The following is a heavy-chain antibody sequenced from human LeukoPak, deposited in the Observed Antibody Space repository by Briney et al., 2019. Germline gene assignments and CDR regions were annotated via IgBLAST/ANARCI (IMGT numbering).Heavy chain of an antibody. Sequence: PSETLSLTCTVSGGSISNSDYYWGWIRQPPGKGLECIGSIFYSGSTYYNPSLKSRVTISVDTSKNQFSLNLTSVTAADTAVYYCARSRKGYSYDAINIWGQGTMVTVSS. D-gene: IGHD3-16*01. CDR2: IFYSGST. CDR3: ARSRKGYSYDAINI. J-gene: IGHJ3*02. V-gene: IGHV4-39*07. CDR1: GGSISNSDYY.